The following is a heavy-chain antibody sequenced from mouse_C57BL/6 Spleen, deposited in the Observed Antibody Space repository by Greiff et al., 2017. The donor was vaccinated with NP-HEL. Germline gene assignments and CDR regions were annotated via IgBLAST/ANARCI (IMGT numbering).Heavy chain of an antibody. J-gene: IGHJ2*01. D-gene: IGHD1-1*01. CDR1: GYTFTSYW. CDR3: TRVITTVVAHFDY. CDR2: IYPGNSDT. Sequence: VQLQQSGTVLARPGASVKMSCKTSGYTFTSYWMHWVKQRPGQGLEWIGAIYPGNSDTSYNQKFKGKAKLTAVTSASTAYMELSSLTNEDSAVYYCTRVITTVVAHFDYWGQGTTLTVSS. V-gene: IGHV1-5*01.